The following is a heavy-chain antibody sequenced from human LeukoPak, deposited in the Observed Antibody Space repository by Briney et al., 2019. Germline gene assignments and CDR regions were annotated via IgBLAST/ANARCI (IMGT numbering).Heavy chain of an antibody. V-gene: IGHV3-23*01. D-gene: IGHD3-9*01. CDR3: AKDVGYFETLGY. J-gene: IGHJ4*01. Sequence: PGGSLRLSCVVSGFNFRNYAMSWVRQAPGKGLEWVSGIGSRGDTTYYTDPVKGRVTISRDNSRDTLYLEFNSLRAEDTAMYYCAKDVGYFETLGYWGQGTLVTVSS. CDR1: GFNFRNYA. CDR2: IGSRGDTT.